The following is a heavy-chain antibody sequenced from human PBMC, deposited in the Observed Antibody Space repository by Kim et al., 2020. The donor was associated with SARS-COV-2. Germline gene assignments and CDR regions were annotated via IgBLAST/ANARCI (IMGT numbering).Heavy chain of an antibody. D-gene: IGHD3-10*01. Sequence: RVTISVDTAKNQFSLKLSSVTAADTAVYYCARGVVRGITMVRGAARAFDIWGQGTMVTVSS. V-gene: IGHV4-34*01. CDR3: ARGVVRGITMVRGAARAFDI. J-gene: IGHJ3*02.